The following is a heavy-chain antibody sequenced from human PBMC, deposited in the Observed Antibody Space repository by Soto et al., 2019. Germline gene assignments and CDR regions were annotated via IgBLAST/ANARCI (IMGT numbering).Heavy chain of an antibody. D-gene: IGHD6-13*01. Sequence: ESGGGVVQPGRSLRLSCAASGFTFSSYAMHWVRQAPGKGLEWVAVISYDGSNKYYADSVKGRFTISRDNSKNTLYLQMNSLRAEDTAVYYCARGGSRRYYYYGMDVWGQGTTVTVSS. J-gene: IGHJ6*02. CDR1: GFTFSSYA. CDR3: ARGGSRRYYYYGMDV. CDR2: ISYDGSNK. V-gene: IGHV3-30-3*01.